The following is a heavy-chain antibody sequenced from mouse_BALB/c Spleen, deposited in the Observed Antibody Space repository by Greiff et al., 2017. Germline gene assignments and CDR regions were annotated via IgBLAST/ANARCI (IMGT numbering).Heavy chain of an antibody. D-gene: IGHD2-3*01. Sequence: EVQLQESGGGLVKPGGSLKLSCAASGFTFSSYAMSWVRQTPEKRLEWVASISSGGSTYYPDSVKGRFTISRDNARNILYLQMSSLRSEDTAMYYCARGALRWLPYYFDYWGQGTTLTVSS. CDR1: GFTFSSYA. CDR2: ISSGGST. V-gene: IGHV5-6-5*01. J-gene: IGHJ2*01. CDR3: ARGALRWLPYYFDY.